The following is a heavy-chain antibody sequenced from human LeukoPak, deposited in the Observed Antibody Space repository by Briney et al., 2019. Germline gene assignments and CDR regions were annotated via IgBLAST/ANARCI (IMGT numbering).Heavy chain of an antibody. CDR2: IIPMFGTA. CDR3: ARDPAERLRGASYYYYMDV. D-gene: IGHD1-1*01. J-gene: IGHJ6*03. CDR1: GRTFSTYA. V-gene: IGHV1-69*13. Sequence: SVKVSCKASGRTFSTYAISWVRQAPGQALEWMGGIIPMFGTADYAQKFQGRVTIIADESTSTVYMELSSLRSGDTAVYYCARDPAERLRGASYYYYMDVWGKGTTLTVSS.